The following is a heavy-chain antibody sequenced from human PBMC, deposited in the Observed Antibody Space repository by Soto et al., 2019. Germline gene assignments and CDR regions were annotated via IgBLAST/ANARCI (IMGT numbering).Heavy chain of an antibody. D-gene: IGHD6-6*01. CDR2: IYYSGST. J-gene: IGHJ5*02. CDR1: GGSISSSSYY. CDR3: ARHGPYSGSSGRAFDP. V-gene: IGHV4-39*01. Sequence: SETLSLTCTVSGGSISSSSYYWGWIRQPPGKGLEWIGSIYYSGSTYYNPSLKSRVTISVDTSKNQFSLKLSSVTAADTAVYYCARHGPYSGSSGRAFDPWGQGTLVTVS.